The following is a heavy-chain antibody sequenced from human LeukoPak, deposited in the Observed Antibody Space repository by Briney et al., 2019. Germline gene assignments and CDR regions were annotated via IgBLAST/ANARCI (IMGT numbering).Heavy chain of an antibody. Sequence: TGGSLRLSCTASGFTFGDYAMSWFRQAPGKGLEWVGFIRSKAYGGTTEYAASVKGRFTISRDDSKSIAYLQMNSLKTEDTAVYYCTREYTLLAFDTWGQGTMVTVSS. J-gene: IGHJ3*02. CDR1: GFTFGDYA. CDR2: IRSKAYGGTT. V-gene: IGHV3-49*03. CDR3: TREYTLLAFDT. D-gene: IGHD2-2*02.